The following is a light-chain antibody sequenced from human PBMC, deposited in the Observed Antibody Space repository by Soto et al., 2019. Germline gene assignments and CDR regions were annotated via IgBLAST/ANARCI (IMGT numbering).Light chain of an antibody. CDR3: QQYGRSPWT. J-gene: IGKJ1*01. V-gene: IGKV3-20*01. Sequence: EIMLTQSPGTLSLSPGERATLSCRASQSVSSSYLAWYQQKPGQAPRLLIYGASTRATGIPDRFSGSGSGTDFTLTIIRLEPEDFAVYYCQQYGRSPWTFGQGTKVEIK. CDR1: QSVSSSY. CDR2: GAS.